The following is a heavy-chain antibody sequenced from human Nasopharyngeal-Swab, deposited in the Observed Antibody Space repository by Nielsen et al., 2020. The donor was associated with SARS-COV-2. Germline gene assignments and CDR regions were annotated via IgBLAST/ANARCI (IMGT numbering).Heavy chain of an antibody. CDR3: ARGCVLTGPSCYYYGMDV. V-gene: IGHV3-33*01. CDR2: IWYDGSNK. D-gene: IGHD3-9*01. Sequence: GGSLRLSCAASGFTFSSYGMHWVRQAPGKGLEWVAVIWYDGSNKYYADSVKGRFTISRDNSKNTLYLQMNSLRAEDTAVYYCARGCVLTGPSCYYYGMDVWGQGTTVTVSS. CDR1: GFTFSSYG. J-gene: IGHJ6*02.